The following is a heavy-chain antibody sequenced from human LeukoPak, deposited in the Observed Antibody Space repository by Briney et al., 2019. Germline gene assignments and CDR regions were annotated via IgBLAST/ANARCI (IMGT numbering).Heavy chain of an antibody. D-gene: IGHD3-22*01. V-gene: IGHV1-2*02. J-gene: IGHJ3*02. CDR3: ARVARITMIVVVRSGAFDI. CDR2: INPNSGGT. CDR1: GYTFTGYY. Sequence: ASVKVSCKASGYTFTGYYMHWVRQAPGQGLEWMGWINPNSGGTNYAQKFQGRVTMTRDTSISTAYMELRSLRSDDTAVYYCARVARITMIVVVRSGAFDIWGQGTMVTVSS.